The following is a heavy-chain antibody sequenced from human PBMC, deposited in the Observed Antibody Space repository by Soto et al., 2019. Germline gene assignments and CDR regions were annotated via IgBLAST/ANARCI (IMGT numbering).Heavy chain of an antibody. CDR1: GFTFSSYA. CDR2: ISGSGDFT. V-gene: IGHV3-23*01. J-gene: IGHJ3*02. D-gene: IGHD3-22*01. Sequence: EVQLLESGGGLVQPGGSLRLSCAASGFTFSSYAMSWVRQAPGKGLEWGPTISGSGDFTYYADSVKGRLTISRDNSKNTLYLQMKSLRAEDTAVYYCAKDHYYNSSGYEGAFDIWGQGTMVTVSS. CDR3: AKDHYYNSSGYEGAFDI.